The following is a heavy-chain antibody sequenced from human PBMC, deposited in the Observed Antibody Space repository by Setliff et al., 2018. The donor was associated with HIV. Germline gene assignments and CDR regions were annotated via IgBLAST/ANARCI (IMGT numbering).Heavy chain of an antibody. V-gene: IGHV3-48*01. J-gene: IGHJ4*02. CDR2: VSGLGGGTI. CDR1: GFTFDSYS. Sequence: GSLRLSCATSGFTFDSYSIIWVRQAPGKGLEWVSYVSGLGGGTIYYADSVRGRFTISRDDAEKSVYLQMNSLRAEDTAVYFCARDEGRTSSIDYWGQGTLVTVSS. D-gene: IGHD3-10*01. CDR3: ARDEGRTSSIDY.